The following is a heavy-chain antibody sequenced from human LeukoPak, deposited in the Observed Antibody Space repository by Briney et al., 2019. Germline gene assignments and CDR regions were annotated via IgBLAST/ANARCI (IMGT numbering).Heavy chain of an antibody. V-gene: IGHV4-38-2*02. D-gene: IGHD3-22*01. CDR1: GYSIGSGYY. CDR2: IYHSGST. Sequence: SETLSLTCTVSGYSIGSGYYWGWIGQSPEKGPEWIGSIYHSGSTYYNPSLKSRVTISVDTSKNQFSLRLSSVTATDTAAYYGPRVYYDSSGTYYFDYWGQGTLVTVSS. CDR3: PRVYYDSSGTYYFDY. J-gene: IGHJ4*02.